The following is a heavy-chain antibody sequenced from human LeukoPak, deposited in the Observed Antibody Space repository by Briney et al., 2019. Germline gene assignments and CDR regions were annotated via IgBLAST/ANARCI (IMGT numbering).Heavy chain of an antibody. D-gene: IGHD2-2*01. CDR3: AKVNCSSTSCYYYYYGMDV. CDR1: GFTVSSIH. Sequence: PGGSLRLSCAASGFTVSSIHMVWVRQAPGKGLEWVSVTYTGGNSYYADSVKGRFIISRDISKNTLYLQMNSLRAEDSALYYCAKVNCSSTSCYYYYYGMDVWGQGTTVTVSS. J-gene: IGHJ6*02. CDR2: TYTGGNS. V-gene: IGHV3-53*01.